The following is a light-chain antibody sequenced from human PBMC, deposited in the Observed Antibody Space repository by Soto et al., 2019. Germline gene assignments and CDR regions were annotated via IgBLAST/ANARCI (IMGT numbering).Light chain of an antibody. CDR3: QQRDSWPLT. Sequence: EIVLTQSPATLSLSPGERATLSCRASQSVGSDLAWYQEKPGQAPRLLIFDISNRATGIPARFSGSGSGTDFTLTISTLEPEDFAVYHCQQRDSWPLTFGGGTKMEIK. J-gene: IGKJ4*01. CDR2: DIS. V-gene: IGKV3-11*01. CDR1: QSVGSD.